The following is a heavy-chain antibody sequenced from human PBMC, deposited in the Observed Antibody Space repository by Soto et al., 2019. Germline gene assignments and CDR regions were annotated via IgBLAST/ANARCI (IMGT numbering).Heavy chain of an antibody. CDR3: ARLSMYSSGQYYYYYYMDV. D-gene: IGHD6-19*01. Sequence: QLQLQESGPGLVKPSETLSLTCTVSGGSISSSSYYWGWIRQPPGKGLEWIGSIYYSGSTYYNPSLKSRVTISVDTSKNQFSLKLSSVTAADTAVYYCARLSMYSSGQYYYYYYMDVWGKGTTVTVSS. V-gene: IGHV4-39*01. CDR2: IYYSGST. CDR1: GGSISSSSYY. J-gene: IGHJ6*03.